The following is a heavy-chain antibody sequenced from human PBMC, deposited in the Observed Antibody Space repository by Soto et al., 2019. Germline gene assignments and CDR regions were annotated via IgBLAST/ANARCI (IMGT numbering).Heavy chain of an antibody. D-gene: IGHD5-12*01. CDR2: IYYSGST. Sequence: QVQLQESGPGLVKPSQTLSLTCTVSGGSISSGAYYWSWIRQHPGKGLEWMGYIYYSGSTSYNPSLKSRVTISVDTSKNQFSLKLSSMTAADTAVYYCARESRDGFNSPFDSWGQGTLVTVSS. J-gene: IGHJ4*02. V-gene: IGHV4-31*03. CDR3: ARESRDGFNSPFDS. CDR1: GGSISSGAYY.